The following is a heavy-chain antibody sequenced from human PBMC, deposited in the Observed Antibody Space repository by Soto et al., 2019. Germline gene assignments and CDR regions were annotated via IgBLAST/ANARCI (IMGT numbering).Heavy chain of an antibody. CDR3: ARSWELPWFDP. V-gene: IGHV3-21*03. Sequence: GGSLRLSCAASGFDFSTFGMNWVRQAPGKGLEWVSFLSPSYPYTSYADSVKGRFTISGDNAKNSVSLQMNSLRAADTGVYYCARSWELPWFDPWGQGTLVTVSS. D-gene: IGHD1-26*01. J-gene: IGHJ5*02. CDR1: GFDFSTFG. CDR2: LSPSYPYT.